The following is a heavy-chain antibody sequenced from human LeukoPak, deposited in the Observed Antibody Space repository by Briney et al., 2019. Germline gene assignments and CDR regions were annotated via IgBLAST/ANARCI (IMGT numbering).Heavy chain of an antibody. D-gene: IGHD4-17*01. V-gene: IGHV4-39*01. CDR2: IYYSGST. J-gene: IGHJ6*02. CDR3: ARHPDLDYGDYYYYYGMDV. CDR1: GGSISSSSYY. Sequence: SETLSLTCTVSGGSISSSSYYWGWIRQPPGKGLEWIESIYYSGSTYYNPSLKSRVTISVDTSKNQFSLKLSSVTAAHTAVYYCARHPDLDYGDYYYYYGMDVWGQGTTVTVSS.